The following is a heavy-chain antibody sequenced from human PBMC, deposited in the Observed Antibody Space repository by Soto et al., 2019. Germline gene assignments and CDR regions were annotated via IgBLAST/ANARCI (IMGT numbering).Heavy chain of an antibody. CDR1: GFTFSSYG. V-gene: IGHV3-30*18. D-gene: IGHD2-2*01. CDR3: AKELCSSTSCYAGDY. Sequence: QVQLVESGGGVVQPGRSLRLSCAASGFTFSSYGMHWVRQAPGKGLEWVAVISYDGSNKYYADSVKGRFTISRDNSKNTLYLQMNSLRAADTAVYYCAKELCSSTSCYAGDYWGQGTLVTVSS. CDR2: ISYDGSNK. J-gene: IGHJ4*02.